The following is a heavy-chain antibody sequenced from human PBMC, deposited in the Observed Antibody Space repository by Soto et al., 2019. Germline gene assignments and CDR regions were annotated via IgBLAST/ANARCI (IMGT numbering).Heavy chain of an antibody. CDR2: ISAYNGNT. CDR1: GYTFTSYG. CDR3: ARPSGIAVAGNRGNYYYYGMDV. V-gene: IGHV1-18*01. D-gene: IGHD6-19*01. J-gene: IGHJ6*02. Sequence: ASVKVSCKASGYTFTSYGISWVRQAPGQGLEWMGWISAYNGNTNYAQKLQGRVTITTDASTSTAYMELRSLRSEDTAVYYCARPSGIAVAGNRGNYYYYGMDVWGQGTTVSVSS.